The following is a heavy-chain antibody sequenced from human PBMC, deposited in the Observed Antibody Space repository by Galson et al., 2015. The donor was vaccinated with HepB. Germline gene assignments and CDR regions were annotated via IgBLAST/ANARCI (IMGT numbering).Heavy chain of an antibody. V-gene: IGHV5-51*01. D-gene: IGHD3-16*01. CDR3: ARLKESLTRQFGMDV. Sequence: QSGAEVKKPGESLKISCEGSGYNFTTYWIAWVRQMPGKGLEWVGIIHPSDSDTRYSPSFQGQVTMSADKSISTAYLQWSSLKASDTAMFYCARLKESLTRQFGMDVWGQGTTVTVSS. J-gene: IGHJ6*02. CDR1: GYNFTTYW. CDR2: IHPSDSDT.